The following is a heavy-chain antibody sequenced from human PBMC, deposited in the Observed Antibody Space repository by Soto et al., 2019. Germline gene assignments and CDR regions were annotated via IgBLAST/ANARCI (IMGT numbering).Heavy chain of an antibody. CDR2: TYYRSKWYN. CDR1: GDSASSNSAA. D-gene: IGHD1-7*01. J-gene: IGHJ5*02. V-gene: IGHV6-1*01. Sequence: SQTLSLTCAISGDSASSNSAAWNWIRQAPSRGLEWLGRTYYRSKWYNDYAVSVKSRITINPDTSKNQFSLQLNSVTPEDTAVYYCARKNWNSKWFDPWGQGTLVTVSS. CDR3: ARKNWNSKWFDP.